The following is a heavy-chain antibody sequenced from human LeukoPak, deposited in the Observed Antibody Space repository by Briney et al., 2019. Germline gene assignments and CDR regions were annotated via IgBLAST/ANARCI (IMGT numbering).Heavy chain of an antibody. CDR1: GYTFTSYY. D-gene: IGHD5-18*01. J-gene: IGHJ4*02. CDR2: IIPIFGTA. Sequence: ASVQVSCQASGYTFTSYYMHWVRQAPGQGLEWMGGIIPIFGTANYAQKFQGRVTITADESTSTAYMELSSLRSEDTAVYYCARGVTAMVNSFDYWGQGTLVTVSS. CDR3: ARGVTAMVNSFDY. V-gene: IGHV1-69*13.